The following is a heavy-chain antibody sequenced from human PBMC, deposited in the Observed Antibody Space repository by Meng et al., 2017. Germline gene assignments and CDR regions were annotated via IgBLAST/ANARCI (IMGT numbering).Heavy chain of an antibody. CDR1: GGSFSGYY. CDR2: INHSGST. Sequence: QVTLQQWGAGLLQPSETLSHTCAVYGGSFSGYYWSWIRQPPGKGLEWIGEINHSGSTNYNPSLKSRVTISVDTSKNQFSLKLSSVTAADTAVYYCARVPTYYYDSSGYYLFDYWGQGTLVTVSS. D-gene: IGHD3-22*01. V-gene: IGHV4-34*01. J-gene: IGHJ4*02. CDR3: ARVPTYYYDSSGYYLFDY.